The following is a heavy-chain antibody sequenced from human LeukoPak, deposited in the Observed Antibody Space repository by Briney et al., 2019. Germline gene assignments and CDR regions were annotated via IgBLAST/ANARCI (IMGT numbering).Heavy chain of an antibody. J-gene: IGHJ4*02. CDR3: ARGPYDFWSGPSEYYFDY. Sequence: ASVKVSCKASGGTFISYAISWVRQAPGQGLEWMGRIIPILGIANYAQKFQGRVTITADKSTSTAYMELSSLRSEDTAVYYCARGPYDFWSGPSEYYFDYWGQGTLVTVSS. CDR1: GGTFISYA. CDR2: IIPILGIA. V-gene: IGHV1-69*04. D-gene: IGHD3-3*01.